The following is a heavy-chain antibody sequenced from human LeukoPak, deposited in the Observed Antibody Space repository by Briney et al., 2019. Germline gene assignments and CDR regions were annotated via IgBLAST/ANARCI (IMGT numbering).Heavy chain of an antibody. CDR3: ARDWVPPYCSGGSCYPHYGMDV. Sequence: SETLSLTCTVSGGSVSSSYWSWIRQPPGKGLEWIGYIYNSGSTNYNPSLKSRVTISVDTSKNQFSLKLSSVTAADTAVYYCARDWVPPYCSGGSCYPHYGMDVWGQGTTVTVSS. J-gene: IGHJ6*02. V-gene: IGHV4-59*02. D-gene: IGHD2-15*01. CDR1: GGSVSSSY. CDR2: IYNSGST.